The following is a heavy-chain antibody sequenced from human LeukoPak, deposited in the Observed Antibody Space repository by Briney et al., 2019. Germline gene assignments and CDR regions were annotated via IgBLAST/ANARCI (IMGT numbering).Heavy chain of an antibody. D-gene: IGHD3-22*01. Sequence: GGSLGLSCAASGFTFSNAWMSWVRQAPGKGLEWVARIKSKTDGGTTDYAAPVKGRFTISRDDSKNTLYLQMNSLKTEDTAVYYCTTDYYDSSGYCYEGAFDIWGQGTMVTVSS. CDR1: GFTFSNAW. V-gene: IGHV3-15*01. CDR2: IKSKTDGGTT. CDR3: TTDYYDSSGYCYEGAFDI. J-gene: IGHJ3*02.